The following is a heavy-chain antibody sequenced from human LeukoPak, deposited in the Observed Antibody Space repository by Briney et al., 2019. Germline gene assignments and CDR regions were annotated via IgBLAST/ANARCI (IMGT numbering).Heavy chain of an antibody. Sequence: GGSLRLSCAASGFTFSDYYMSWIRQAPGKGLEWVSYISSSGSTIYYADSVKGRFTISRDNAKNSLYLQMNSLRAEDTAVYYCANVYCSSTSCFDYWGQGTLVTVSS. J-gene: IGHJ4*02. CDR1: GFTFSDYY. CDR3: ANVYCSSTSCFDY. CDR2: ISSSGSTI. V-gene: IGHV3-11*04. D-gene: IGHD2-2*01.